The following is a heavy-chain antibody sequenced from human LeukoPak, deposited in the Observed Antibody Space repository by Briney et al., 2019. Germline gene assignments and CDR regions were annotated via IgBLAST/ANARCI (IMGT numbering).Heavy chain of an antibody. CDR3: ARAPEYGWGSYLLY. CDR1: GGSFSGYY. CDR2: INHSGST. V-gene: IGHV4-34*01. J-gene: IGHJ4*02. Sequence: SETLSLTCAVYGGSFSGYYWSWIRQPPGKGLEWIGEINHSGSTNYNPSLKSRVTISVDTSKSQFSLNLSSVTAADTDVYYCARAPEYGWGSYLLYWGQGIQVTVSS. D-gene: IGHD3-10*01.